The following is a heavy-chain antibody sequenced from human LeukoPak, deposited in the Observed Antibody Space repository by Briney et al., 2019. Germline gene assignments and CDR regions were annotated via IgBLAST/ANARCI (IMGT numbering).Heavy chain of an antibody. V-gene: IGHV4-39*01. Sequence: SETLSLTCTVSGGSISSSSYYWGWIRQPPGKGLEWIGSIYYSGSTYYNPSLKSRVTISVDTSKNQFSLKLSSVTAADTAVYYCARAVTSGYFDLWGRGTLVTVSS. CDR1: GGSISSSSYY. J-gene: IGHJ2*01. CDR2: IYYSGST. CDR3: ARAVTSGYFDL.